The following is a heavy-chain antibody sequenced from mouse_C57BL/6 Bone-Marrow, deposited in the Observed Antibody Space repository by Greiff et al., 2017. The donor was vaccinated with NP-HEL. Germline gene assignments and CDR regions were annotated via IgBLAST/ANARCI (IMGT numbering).Heavy chain of an antibody. CDR3: ARETLTEAMDY. D-gene: IGHD1-1*01. V-gene: IGHV3-8*01. Sequence: DVQLQESGPGLAKPSQTLSLTCSVTGYSITSDYRNWIRKFPGNKLEYMGYISDSGRTYYNPSLKRRISITRDTSKNQYYLQLNSVTTEDTATYYCARETLTEAMDYWGQGTSVTVSS. J-gene: IGHJ4*01. CDR2: ISDSGRT. CDR1: GYSITSDY.